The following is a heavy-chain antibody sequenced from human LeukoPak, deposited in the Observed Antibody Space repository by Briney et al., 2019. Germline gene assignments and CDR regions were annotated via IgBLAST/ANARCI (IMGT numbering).Heavy chain of an antibody. V-gene: IGHV3-7*01. CDR3: ARDIAAAGLFLDY. CDR2: MKYDGGEK. Sequence: PGGSLRLSCTASGFALSSYWMAWVRQAPGKGLEWVANMKYDGGEKYYVDSVKGRFTISRDNAKNSLYLQMNSLRGEDTAVYYCARDIAAAGLFLDYWGQGTLVTVSS. D-gene: IGHD6-13*01. J-gene: IGHJ4*02. CDR1: GFALSSYW.